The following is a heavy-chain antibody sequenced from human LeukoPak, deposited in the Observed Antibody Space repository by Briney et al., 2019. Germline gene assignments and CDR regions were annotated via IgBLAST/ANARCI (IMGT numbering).Heavy chain of an antibody. Sequence: SVKVSCKASGGTFSSYAISWVRQAPGQGLEWMGGIIPIFGAANYAQKFQGRVTITTDESTSTAYMELSSLRSEDTAVYYCAKPSHRYTAMDFDYWGQGTLVTVSS. CDR1: GGTFSSYA. CDR2: IIPIFGAA. V-gene: IGHV1-69*05. D-gene: IGHD5-18*01. CDR3: AKPSHRYTAMDFDY. J-gene: IGHJ4*02.